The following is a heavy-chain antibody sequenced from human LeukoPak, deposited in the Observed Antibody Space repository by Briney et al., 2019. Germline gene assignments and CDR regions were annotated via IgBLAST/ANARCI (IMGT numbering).Heavy chain of an antibody. Sequence: PGGSLRLSCAASGFKFDDYGMSWVRQAPGKGLEWVSGISWNGGNTGYADPVKGRFTISRDNAKNSLFLQVNSLRADDTAFYYCCVNGVCYLDYWGQGTLVTVSS. V-gene: IGHV3-20*04. CDR3: CVNGVCYLDY. D-gene: IGHD2-8*01. CDR2: ISWNGGNT. J-gene: IGHJ4*02. CDR1: GFKFDDYG.